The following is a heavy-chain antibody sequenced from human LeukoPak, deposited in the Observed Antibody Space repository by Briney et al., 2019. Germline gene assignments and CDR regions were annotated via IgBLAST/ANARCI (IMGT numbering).Heavy chain of an antibody. J-gene: IGHJ5*02. V-gene: IGHV3-23*01. CDR1: GFTFSSYG. CDR2: ISGSGGST. D-gene: IGHD3-10*01. CDR3: AKDAAHPRWFTMVRGVITPNWFDP. Sequence: PGGSLRLSCAASGFTFSSYGMSWVRQAPGKGLEWVSAISGSGGSTYYADSVKGRFTISRDNSKNTLYLQMNSLRAEDTAVYYCAKDAAHPRWFTMVRGVITPNWFDPWGQGTLVTVSS.